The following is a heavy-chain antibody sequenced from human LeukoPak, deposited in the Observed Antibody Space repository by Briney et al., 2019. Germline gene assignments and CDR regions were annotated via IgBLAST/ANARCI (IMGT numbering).Heavy chain of an antibody. J-gene: IGHJ4*02. CDR1: GYSITSYW. D-gene: IGHD5-12*01. Sequence: GESLKISCQGSGYSITSYWIGWVRQMPGKGLEWMGIIYPGDSDTRYSPSFQGQVTISADKSISTAYLQWSSLKASDTAMYYCARQGFNSGYDYGPGYWGQGTLVTVSP. CDR3: ARQGFNSGYDYGPGY. CDR2: IYPGDSDT. V-gene: IGHV5-51*01.